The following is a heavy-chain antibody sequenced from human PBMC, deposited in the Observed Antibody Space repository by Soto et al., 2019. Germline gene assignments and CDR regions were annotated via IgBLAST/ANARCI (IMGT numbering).Heavy chain of an antibody. D-gene: IGHD6-13*01. J-gene: IGHJ5*02. Sequence: QVQLVESGGGLVKPGGSLRLSCAASGFSFSDYYMTWIRQAPGKGLEWVSYTSSSGGTKYHADSVKGRFTISRDNAKNSLYLHLNRLRAEDTAVYYCARGYSSSWTYNWFGPWGQGTLVPVSS. CDR2: TSSSGGTK. CDR1: GFSFSDYY. V-gene: IGHV3-11*01. CDR3: ARGYSSSWTYNWFGP.